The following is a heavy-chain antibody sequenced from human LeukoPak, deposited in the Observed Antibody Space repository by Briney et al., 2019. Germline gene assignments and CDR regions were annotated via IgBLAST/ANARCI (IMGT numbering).Heavy chain of an antibody. V-gene: IGHV3-48*04. CDR3: VRGTSHPV. CDR1: GFTFSSYT. J-gene: IGHJ3*01. D-gene: IGHD1-14*01. CDR2: ILSDSGTTI. Sequence: PGGSLRLSCATSGFTFSSYTMNWVRQAPGAGLEWILSILSDSGTTIHHADSVRGRFTISRDNAKNSLFLQMNSLRVEDTAVYYCVRGTSHPVWGQGTTVTVSS.